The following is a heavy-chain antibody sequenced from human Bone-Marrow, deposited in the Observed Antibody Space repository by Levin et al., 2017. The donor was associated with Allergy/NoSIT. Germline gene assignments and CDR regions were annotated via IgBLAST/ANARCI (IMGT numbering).Heavy chain of an antibody. CDR1: GFPFSTYG. J-gene: IGHJ6*02. CDR2: ITTTGNYI. Sequence: PGGSLRLSCATSGFPFSTYGMAWVRQAPGKGLEWVASITTTGNYIHYADSVKGRFTISRDNANNSLSLQMNRLRGEDTAVYYCARAAGAAGRGGMDVWGQGATVTVSS. D-gene: IGHD6-13*01. V-gene: IGHV3-21*01. CDR3: ARAAGAAGRGGMDV.